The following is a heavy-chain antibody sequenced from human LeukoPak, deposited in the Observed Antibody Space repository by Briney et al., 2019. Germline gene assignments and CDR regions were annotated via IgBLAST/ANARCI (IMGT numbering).Heavy chain of an antibody. Sequence: ASVKVSCKASGYTYTDYFIHWVRQAPGQGLEWMGWVNPHSGGRNLAQKFQGRVTMTRDTSSTTAYLELSGLTSDDTAMYYCAKVRDRLSSFYPAAWGQGTLVTVSS. CDR3: AKVRDRLSSFYPAA. CDR1: GYTYTDYF. V-gene: IGHV1-2*02. CDR2: VNPHSGGR. J-gene: IGHJ4*02. D-gene: IGHD6-13*01.